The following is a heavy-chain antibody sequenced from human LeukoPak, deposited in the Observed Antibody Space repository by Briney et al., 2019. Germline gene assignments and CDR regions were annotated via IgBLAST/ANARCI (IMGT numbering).Heavy chain of an antibody. Sequence: SETLSLTCAVYGGSFSGYYWSWIRQPPGKGLEWIGEINHSGSTNYNPSLKSRVTISVDTSKNQFSLKLSSVTAADTAVYYCARVGSGGSYDYWGQGTLVTVSS. D-gene: IGHD2-15*01. J-gene: IGHJ4*02. CDR2: INHSGST. V-gene: IGHV4-34*01. CDR1: GGSFSGYY. CDR3: ARVGSGGSYDY.